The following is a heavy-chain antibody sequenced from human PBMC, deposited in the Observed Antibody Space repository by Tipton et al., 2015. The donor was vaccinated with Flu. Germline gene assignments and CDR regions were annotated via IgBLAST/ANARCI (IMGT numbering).Heavy chain of an antibody. Sequence: GSLRLSCVASGFTFSSYAMSWVRQVPGKGLEWVSVISGSGGSTYYADSVKGRFTISRDNSKTTLYLQMNSLRVEDTAVYYCAREVGTTEYGNDFWGKGTLVAVSS. J-gene: IGHJ4*02. CDR3: AREVGTTEYGNDF. V-gene: IGHV3-23*01. CDR2: ISGSGGST. D-gene: IGHD4-11*01. CDR1: GFTFSSYA.